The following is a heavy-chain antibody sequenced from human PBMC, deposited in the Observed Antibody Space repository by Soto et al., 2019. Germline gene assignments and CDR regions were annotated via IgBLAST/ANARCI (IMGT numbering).Heavy chain of an antibody. V-gene: IGHV4-59*11. CDR1: GGSISSHY. J-gene: IGHJ4*02. CDR3: ARHGNQLLWTSFDY. Sequence: SETLSLTCTVSGGSISSHYWSWIRQPPGKGLEWIGYMYYSGSTNCNPSLKSRVTMSVDTSKNQFSLLLSSVTAADTAVYYCARHGNQLLWTSFDYWGQGALVTVSS. D-gene: IGHD2-2*01. CDR2: MYYSGST.